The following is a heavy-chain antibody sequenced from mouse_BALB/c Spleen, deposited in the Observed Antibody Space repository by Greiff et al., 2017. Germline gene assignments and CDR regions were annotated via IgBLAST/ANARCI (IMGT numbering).Heavy chain of an antibody. CDR3: VRDGNSAWFAY. J-gene: IGHJ3*01. D-gene: IGHD2-1*01. CDR1: GFSLTSYD. Sequence: QVQLQQSGPGLVAPSQSLSITCTVTGFSLTSYDISWIRQPPGKGLEWLGVIWTGGGTNYNSAFMSRLSISKDNSKSQVFLKMNSLQTDDTAIYYCVRDGNSAWFAYWGQGTLVTVSA. CDR2: IWTGGGT. V-gene: IGHV2-9-2*01.